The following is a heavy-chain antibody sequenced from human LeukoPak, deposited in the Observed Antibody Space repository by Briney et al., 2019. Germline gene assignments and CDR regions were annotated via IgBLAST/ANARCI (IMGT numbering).Heavy chain of an antibody. J-gene: IGHJ4*02. V-gene: IGHV3-23*01. Sequence: PGGSLRLSCAASGFTFSSFAMSWVRQAPGKGLEWVSAISGSGGSIYYADSLKGRLTISRDNSKDTLYLQVNSLGAEDTAVYYCAKEYGSGSYLPEYWGQGTLVTVSS. D-gene: IGHD3-10*01. CDR2: ISGSGGSI. CDR3: AKEYGSGSYLPEY. CDR1: GFTFSSFA.